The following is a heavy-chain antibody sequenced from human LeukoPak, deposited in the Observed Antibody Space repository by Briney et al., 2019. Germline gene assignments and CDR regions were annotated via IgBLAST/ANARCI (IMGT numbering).Heavy chain of an antibody. J-gene: IGHJ4*02. V-gene: IGHV3-30*18. D-gene: IGHD1-1*01. CDR2: ISYDGSKK. CDR3: SKEKYNWNDYYDY. CDR1: GFTFSSHG. Sequence: GGSLRLSCAASGFTFSSHGMHWVRQAPGKGLEWVAVISYDGSKKYYADSVKGRFTISRDNAKNTVYLQMNSLRAKDTAVYYCSKEKYNWNDYYDYWGQGTLVSVSS.